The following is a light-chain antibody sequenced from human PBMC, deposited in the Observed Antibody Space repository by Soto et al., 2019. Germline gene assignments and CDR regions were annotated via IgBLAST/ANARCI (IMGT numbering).Light chain of an antibody. CDR1: SSDVGSYNL. Sequence: QSALTQPASVSGSPGQSITISCTGTSSDVGSYNLVSWYQQHPGKAPKLMIYEGSKRPSGVSNRFSGSKSGNTASLTISGLQAEDEADYDCCSYAGSSTFSVVVGGGTKLTVL. V-gene: IGLV2-23*03. CDR3: CSYAGSSTFSVV. J-gene: IGLJ2*01. CDR2: EGS.